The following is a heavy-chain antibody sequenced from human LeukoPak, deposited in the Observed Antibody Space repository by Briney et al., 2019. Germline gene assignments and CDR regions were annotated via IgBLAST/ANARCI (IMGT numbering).Heavy chain of an antibody. J-gene: IGHJ4*02. CDR1: GYSISSGYY. CDR2: IYHSGST. Sequence: SETLSLTCAVSGYSISSGYYWGWIRPPPGKGLEWIGSIYHSGSTYYNPSLKSRVTISVDTSKNQFSLKLSSVTAADTAGYYCASGLAVANDYWGQGTLVTVSS. CDR3: ASGLAVANDY. D-gene: IGHD6-19*01. V-gene: IGHV4-38-2*01.